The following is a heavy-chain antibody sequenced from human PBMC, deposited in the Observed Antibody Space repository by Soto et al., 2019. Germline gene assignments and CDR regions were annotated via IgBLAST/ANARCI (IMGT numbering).Heavy chain of an antibody. CDR1: GGSISSSSYY. V-gene: IGHV4-39*01. CDR2: IYYSGST. Sequence: SETLSLTCTVSGGSISSSSYYWGWIRQPPGKGLEWIGSIYYSGSTYYNPSLKSRVTISVDTSKNQFSLKLSSVTAADTAVYYCAILGDGCSGGSCYLSNYYYGMDVWGQGTTVTVSS. CDR3: AILGDGCSGGSCYLSNYYYGMDV. D-gene: IGHD2-15*01. J-gene: IGHJ6*02.